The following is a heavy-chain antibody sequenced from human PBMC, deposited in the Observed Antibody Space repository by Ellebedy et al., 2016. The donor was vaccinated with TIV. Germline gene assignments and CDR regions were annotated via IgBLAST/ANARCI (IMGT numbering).Heavy chain of an antibody. CDR2: ITGSSGRK. CDR1: GFALSSSA. D-gene: IGHD4-11*01. V-gene: IGHV3-23*01. CDR3: AKEDYPESRGTVSFDY. Sequence: PGGSLRLSCAASGFALSSSALSWVRQAPGKGLEWISAITGSSGRKFYADSVQGRFTISRDDSLNPVFLQMNSLRADDTAVYYCAKEDYPESRGTVSFDYWGRGTLVTVS. J-gene: IGHJ4*02.